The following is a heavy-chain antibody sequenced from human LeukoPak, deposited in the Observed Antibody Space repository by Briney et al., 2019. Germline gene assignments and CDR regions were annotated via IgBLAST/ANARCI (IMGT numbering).Heavy chain of an antibody. V-gene: IGHV4-4*07. CDR3: ARESRVLIGDGYYLDS. CDR2: IYTGRST. J-gene: IGHJ4*02. Sequence: SETLSLICTVSGGSISNYYWSWIRQPAGKGLKWIGRIYTGRSTNYNPSLKSRVTMSVDTSNNQFSLKLTSVTAADTAVYFCARESRVLIGDGYYLDSWGPGTLVTVSS. CDR1: GGSISNYY. D-gene: IGHD3-3*01.